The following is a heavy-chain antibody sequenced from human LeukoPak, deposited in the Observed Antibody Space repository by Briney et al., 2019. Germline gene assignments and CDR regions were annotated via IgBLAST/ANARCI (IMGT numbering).Heavy chain of an antibody. J-gene: IGHJ4*02. CDR1: GFTFSNAW. Sequence: GGSLRLSCAASGFTFSNAWMNWVRQAPGKGLEWVSYISSSGSTIYYADSVKGRFTISRDNAKNSLYLQMNSLRAEDTAVYYCARDKSSSSWYVGGTDYFDYWGQGTLVTVSS. D-gene: IGHD6-13*01. CDR2: ISSSGSTI. V-gene: IGHV3-48*04. CDR3: ARDKSSSSWYVGGTDYFDY.